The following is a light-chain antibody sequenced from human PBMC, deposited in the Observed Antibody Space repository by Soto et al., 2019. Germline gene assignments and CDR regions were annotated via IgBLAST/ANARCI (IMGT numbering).Light chain of an antibody. J-gene: IGLJ3*02. V-gene: IGLV1-40*01. CDR1: SSNIGAGYN. CDR2: SNN. Sequence: QSVLTQPPSVSGAPGQRVTISCTGTSSNIGAGYNVHWYQQFPGTAPKLLSHSNNNRPSGVPDRFSGSKSGTSASLAITGLQPEDEADYYCQSFDTTLSGVLFGGGTKLTVL. CDR3: QSFDTTLSGVL.